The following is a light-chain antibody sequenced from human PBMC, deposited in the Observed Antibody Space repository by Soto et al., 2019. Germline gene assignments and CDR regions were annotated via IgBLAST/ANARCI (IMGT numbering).Light chain of an antibody. V-gene: IGLV7-43*01. CDR1: TGAVTSGYY. J-gene: IGLJ1*01. CDR3: LLYYGGAYV. Sequence: QAVVTQEPSLTVSPGGTVTLTCASSTGAVTSGYYPNWFQQKPGQAPRALIYNTRNKHSWTPARFSGSLLGGKAALTLSGAQPEDEAEYFCLLYYGGAYVFGAGTKVTV. CDR2: NTR.